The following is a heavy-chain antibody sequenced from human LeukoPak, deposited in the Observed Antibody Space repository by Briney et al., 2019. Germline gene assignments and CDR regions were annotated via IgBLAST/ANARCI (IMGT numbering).Heavy chain of an antibody. V-gene: IGHV3-11*01. CDR1: GFTFTDYY. J-gene: IGHJ5*02. D-gene: IGHD3-22*01. CDR3: ARESADYYDNSGYYFPNWFDP. CDR2: ISNSGTTT. Sequence: GGSLRLSCAASGFTFTDYYMSWIRQAPGKGMEWVSYISNSGTTTNYADSVKGRFTIFRDNAKNSLYLQMNSLRAEDTAVYYCARESADYYDNSGYYFPNWFDPWGQGTLVTVPS.